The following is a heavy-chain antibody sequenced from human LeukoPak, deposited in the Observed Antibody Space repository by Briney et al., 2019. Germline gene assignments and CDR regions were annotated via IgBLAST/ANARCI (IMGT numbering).Heavy chain of an antibody. D-gene: IGHD6-13*01. Sequence: ASVKVSCKASGYTFIGYYIHWVRQAPGQGLEWMGWINPKSGGTDYAQKFQGRVTMTRDTSISTAYMELSRLRSDDTAMYYCATYSSSWYYFDHWGQGALVTVSS. CDR2: INPKSGGT. CDR3: ATYSSSWYYFDH. J-gene: IGHJ4*02. CDR1: GYTFIGYY. V-gene: IGHV1-2*02.